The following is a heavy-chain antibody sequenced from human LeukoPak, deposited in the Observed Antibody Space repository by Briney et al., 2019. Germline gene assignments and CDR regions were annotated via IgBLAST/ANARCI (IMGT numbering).Heavy chain of an antibody. D-gene: IGHD6-19*01. V-gene: IGHV4-39*02. Sequence: DPSETLSLTCTVSGGSISSSSYYWGWIRQPPGKGLEWIGSMYYSGSTYYNPSLKSRVTISVDTSKNQFSLQLNSVTPEDTAVYYCAREGAKMIARTVAGLDYWGQGTLVTVSS. CDR3: AREGAKMIARTVAGLDY. CDR2: MYYSGST. J-gene: IGHJ4*02. CDR1: GGSISSSSYY.